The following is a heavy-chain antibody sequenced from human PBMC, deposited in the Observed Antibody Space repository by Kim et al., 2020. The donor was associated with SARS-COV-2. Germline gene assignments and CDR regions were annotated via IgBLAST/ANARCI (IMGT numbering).Heavy chain of an antibody. CDR2: TYYRSKWYN. V-gene: IGHV6-1*01. J-gene: IGHJ5*02. CDR1: GDSVSSNSAA. CDR3: ARAPSALTGTSWWFDP. D-gene: IGHD1-7*01. Sequence: SQTLSLTCAISGDSVSSNSAAWNWIRQSPSRGLEWLGRTYYRSKWYNDYAVSVKSRITINPDTSKNQFSLQLNSVTPEDTAVYYCARAPSALTGTSWWFDPWGQGTLVTVSS.